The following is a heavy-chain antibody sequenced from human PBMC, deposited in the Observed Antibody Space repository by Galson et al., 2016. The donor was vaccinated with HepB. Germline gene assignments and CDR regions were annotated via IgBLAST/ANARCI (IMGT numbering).Heavy chain of an antibody. CDR3: TRLWRGRAVISTLLFDF. V-gene: IGHV3-15*01. J-gene: IGHJ4*02. D-gene: IGHD2-15*01. CDR1: GFTFSDAW. Sequence: SLRLSCAASGFTFSDAWMSWVRQAPGKGLEWVGRIKSNTDSGTTDYAAPVKGRFSISRDDSKNTVYLQLNNLKTEDTAVYYCTRLWRGRAVISTLLFDFWGQGTLVTVSS. CDR2: IKSNTDSGTT.